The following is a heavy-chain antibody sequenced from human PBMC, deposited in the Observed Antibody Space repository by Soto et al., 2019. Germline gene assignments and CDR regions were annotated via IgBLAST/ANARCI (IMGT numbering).Heavy chain of an antibody. V-gene: IGHV1-58*01. CDR1: GFTFTSSA. D-gene: IGHD3-9*01. Sequence: GASVKVSCKASGFTFTSSAVQWVRQARGQRLEWIGWIVVGSGNTNYAQKFQERVTITRDMSTSTAYMELSSLRSEDTAVYYCAAAPWGGTYYVILTGYYIAPNYYYSGMGVWGQGTTVTVSS. CDR2: IVVGSGNT. J-gene: IGHJ6*02. CDR3: AAAPWGGTYYVILTGYYIAPNYYYSGMGV.